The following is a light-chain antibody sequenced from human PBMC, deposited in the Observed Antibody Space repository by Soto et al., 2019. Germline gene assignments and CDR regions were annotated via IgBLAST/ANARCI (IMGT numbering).Light chain of an antibody. J-gene: IGLJ2*01. CDR2: DVT. V-gene: IGLV2-11*01. CDR1: NSDVGGYNY. CDR3: CSYAGSSSFRVL. Sequence: QSALTQPRSVSGSPGQSVTISCTGTNSDVGGYNYVSWYQQYPGKAPKLMIYDVTKRPSGVPDRFSGSKSGNTASLIISGLQAADEAEYYCCCCSYAGSSSFRVLFGGRTKLTVL.